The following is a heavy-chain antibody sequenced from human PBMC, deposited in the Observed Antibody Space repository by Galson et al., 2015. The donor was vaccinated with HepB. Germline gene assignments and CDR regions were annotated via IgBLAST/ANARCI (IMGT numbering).Heavy chain of an antibody. J-gene: IGHJ2*01. V-gene: IGHV3-30*18. CDR2: ISYDGSNK. Sequence: SLRLSCAASGFTFSSYGMHWVRQAPGKGLEWVAVISYDGSNKYYADSVKGRFTISRDNSKNTLYLQMNSLRAEDTAVYYCAKGAGSGWYLRNWYFDLWGRGTLATVSS. CDR1: GFTFSSYG. CDR3: AKGAGSGWYLRNWYFDL. D-gene: IGHD6-19*01.